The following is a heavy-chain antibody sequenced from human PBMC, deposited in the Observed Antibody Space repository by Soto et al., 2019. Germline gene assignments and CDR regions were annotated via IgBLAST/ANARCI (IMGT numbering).Heavy chain of an antibody. J-gene: IGHJ4*02. V-gene: IGHV3-30*03. CDR2: ISYDGSNK. CDR3: STNDVLFWFGELFAFDY. D-gene: IGHD3-10*01. CDR1: GFTFSSYG. Sequence: GGSLRLSCAASGFTFSSYGMHWVRQAPGKGLEWVAVISYDGSNKYYADSVKGRFTISRDNSKNTLYLQMNSLTADDTAVYYCSTNDVLFWFGELFAFDYWGQGALVTVSS.